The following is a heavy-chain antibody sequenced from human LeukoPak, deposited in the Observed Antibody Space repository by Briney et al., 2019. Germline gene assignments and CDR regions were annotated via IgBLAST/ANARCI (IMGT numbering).Heavy chain of an antibody. Sequence: SETLSLTCTVSGGSISSSSYYWGWIRQPPGKGLEWIGSIYYNGNTYYNPSLKSRVTISVDTSKNHFSLKLSAVTAADTAVYYCARDTAGFDYWGQGTLVTVSS. CDR3: ARDTAGFDY. CDR1: GGSISSSSYY. V-gene: IGHV4-39*02. J-gene: IGHJ4*02. D-gene: IGHD5-18*01. CDR2: IYYNGNT.